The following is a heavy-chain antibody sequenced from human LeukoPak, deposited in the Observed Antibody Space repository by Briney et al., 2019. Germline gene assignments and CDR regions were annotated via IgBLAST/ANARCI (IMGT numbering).Heavy chain of an antibody. J-gene: IGHJ4*02. D-gene: IGHD4-17*01. CDR3: ARDSYGDYLFDY. CDR2: IYYSGST. Sequence: SETLSHTCTVSGGSVSSGSYYWSWIRQPPGKGLEWIGYIYYSGSTNYNPSLKSRVTISVDTSKNQFSLKLSSVTAADTAVYYCARDSYGDYLFDYWGQGTLVTVSS. V-gene: IGHV4-61*01. CDR1: GGSVSSGSYY.